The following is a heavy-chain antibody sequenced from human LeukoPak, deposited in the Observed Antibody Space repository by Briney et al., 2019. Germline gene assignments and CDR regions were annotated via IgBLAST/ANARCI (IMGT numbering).Heavy chain of an antibody. V-gene: IGHV5-51*01. CDR2: IYPGDSDT. D-gene: IGHD3-22*01. Sequence: GESLKISCKGSGYSFTSYWIGWVRQMPGKGLEWMGIIYPGDSDTRYSPSFQGQVTIPADKSISTAYLQWSSLKASDTAMYYCARLGQRDYYDSSGYFPFDYWGQGTLVTVSS. CDR3: ARLGQRDYYDSSGYFPFDY. CDR1: GYSFTSYW. J-gene: IGHJ4*02.